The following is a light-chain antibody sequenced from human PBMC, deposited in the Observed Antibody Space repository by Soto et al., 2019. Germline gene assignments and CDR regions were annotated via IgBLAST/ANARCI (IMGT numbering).Light chain of an antibody. CDR2: SGS. CDR3: MQGLQTLYT. Sequence: DIVMTQSPLSLPVTPGEPASISCRSNQSLLHSNGYNYLDWYMQKPGQSPQLLIYSGSYRASGVPDRFSGSGSGTDFTLKISRVEAEDVGVYYCMQGLQTLYTFGQGTKVEMK. CDR1: QSLLHSNGYNY. J-gene: IGKJ2*01. V-gene: IGKV2-28*01.